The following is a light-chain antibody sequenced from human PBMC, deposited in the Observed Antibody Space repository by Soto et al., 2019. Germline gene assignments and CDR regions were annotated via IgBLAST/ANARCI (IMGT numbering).Light chain of an antibody. V-gene: IGKV1-5*03. CDR3: QQYNSYPFT. J-gene: IGKJ3*01. CDR2: KAS. CDR1: QSISSW. Sequence: DIQMTQSPSTLSASVGDRVTITCRASQSISSWLAWYQQKPGKAPTLLIYKASSLESGVPSRFSGSGSGTEFTLTIISLQPDDFATYYCQQYNSYPFTFGPGTKVDIK.